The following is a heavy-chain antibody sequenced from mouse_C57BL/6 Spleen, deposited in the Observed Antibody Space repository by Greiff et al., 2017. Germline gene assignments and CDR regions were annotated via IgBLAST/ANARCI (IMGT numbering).Heavy chain of an antibody. CDR1: GYTFTGYW. CDR2: VLPGSGST. CDR3: ARTDYDPYYFGY. Sequence: VQLQQSGAELMKPGASVKLSCKATGYTFTGYWIEWVKQRPGHGLEWIGEVLPGSGSTNYNEKFKGKATFTAVTSSNTAYMQLSILTTKDSAIYYCARTDYDPYYFGYWGQGTTLTVSS. J-gene: IGHJ2*01. D-gene: IGHD2-4*01. V-gene: IGHV1-9*01.